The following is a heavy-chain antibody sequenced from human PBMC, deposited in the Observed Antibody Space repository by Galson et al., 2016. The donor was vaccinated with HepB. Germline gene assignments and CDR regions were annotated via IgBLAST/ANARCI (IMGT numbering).Heavy chain of an antibody. CDR2: IYPGDSDT. Sequence: QSGAEVKKPGESLKISCKVSGYTFTNYWIAWVRQMPGKGLGWMGIIYPGDSDTRYSPSFQGRVTISADRSINTAYVQWSSLKASDTAVYYCARLGFTLIQQRAFYFWGQGTMVTVSS. J-gene: IGHJ3*01. D-gene: IGHD3-22*01. V-gene: IGHV5-51*01. CDR1: GYTFTNYW. CDR3: ARLGFTLIQQRAFYF.